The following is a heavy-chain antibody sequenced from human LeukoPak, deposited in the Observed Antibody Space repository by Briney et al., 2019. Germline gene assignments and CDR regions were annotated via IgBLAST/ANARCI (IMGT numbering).Heavy chain of an antibody. J-gene: IGHJ4*02. CDR2: INHSGST. V-gene: IGHV4-34*01. CDR3: ARRADY. CDR1: GFTFSSSG. Sequence: GSLRLSCAASGFTFSSSGMNWVRQPPGKGLEWIGEINHSGSTNYNPSLKSRVTISVDTSKNQFSLKLSSVTAADTAVYYCARRADYWGQGTLVTVSS.